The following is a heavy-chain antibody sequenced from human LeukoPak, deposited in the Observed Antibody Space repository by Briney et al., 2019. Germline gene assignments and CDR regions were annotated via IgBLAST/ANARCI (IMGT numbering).Heavy chain of an antibody. D-gene: IGHD5-12*01. CDR3: ARVGSWLRLKLDY. CDR2: INHSGST. CDR1: GGSFSGYY. Sequence: PSETLSLTCAVYGGSFSGYYWSWIRQPPGKGLEWFGEINHSGSTNYNPSLKSRVTISVDTSKNQFSLKLSSVTAADTAVYYCARVGSWLRLKLDYWGQGTLVTVSS. J-gene: IGHJ4*02. V-gene: IGHV4-34*01.